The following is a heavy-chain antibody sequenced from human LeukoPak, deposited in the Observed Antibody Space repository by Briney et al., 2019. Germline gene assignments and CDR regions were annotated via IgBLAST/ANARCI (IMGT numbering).Heavy chain of an antibody. V-gene: IGHV3-30-3*01. CDR2: ISYDGSNK. CDR1: GFTISSYA. D-gene: IGHD7-27*01. CDR3: ARQTETGITPYDWGSDINAFDI. J-gene: IGHJ3*02. Sequence: PGGSLRLSCAASGFTISSYAMHWVRQAPGKGLEWVAVISYDGSNKYYADSEKGRFTISRDNSKNTLYLQMNSLRAEDTAVYYCARQTETGITPYDWGSDINAFDIWGQGTMVTVSS.